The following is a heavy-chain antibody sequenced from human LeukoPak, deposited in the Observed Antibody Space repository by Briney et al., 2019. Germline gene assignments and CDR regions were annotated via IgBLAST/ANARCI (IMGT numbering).Heavy chain of an antibody. Sequence: QPGGSLRLSCSASGFTFTTYGMHWVRQAPGKGLEWVAFIRYDGSNKYYADSVKGRFTISRDNSKNTLYLQMNSLRADDTAVYYCAKGLHYNILSGFRRDYYFDYWGQGTLVTVSS. CDR2: IRYDGSNK. V-gene: IGHV3-30*02. CDR1: GFTFTTYG. J-gene: IGHJ4*02. D-gene: IGHD3-9*01. CDR3: AKGLHYNILSGFRRDYYFDY.